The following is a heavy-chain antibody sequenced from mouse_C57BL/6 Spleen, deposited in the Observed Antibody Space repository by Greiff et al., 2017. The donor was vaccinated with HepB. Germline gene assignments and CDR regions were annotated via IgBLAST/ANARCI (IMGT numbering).Heavy chain of an antibody. D-gene: IGHD2-4*01. Sequence: QVQLQQSGPGLVQPSQSLSITCTVSGFSLTSYGVHWVRQSPGKGLEWLGVIWSGGSTDYNAAFISRLSISKDNSKSQVFFKMNSLQADDTAIYYCARALEGYDYGGAWFAYWGQGTLVTVSA. CDR1: GFSLTSYG. CDR2: IWSGGST. CDR3: ARALEGYDYGGAWFAY. V-gene: IGHV2-2*01. J-gene: IGHJ3*01.